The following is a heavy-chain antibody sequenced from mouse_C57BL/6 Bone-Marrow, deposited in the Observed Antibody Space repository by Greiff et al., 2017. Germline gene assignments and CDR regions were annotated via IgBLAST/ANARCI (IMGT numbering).Heavy chain of an antibody. J-gene: IGHJ1*03. CDR3: ARGGYGSYWYFDV. D-gene: IGHD1-1*01. CDR1: GYTFTSYW. Sequence: QVQLQQPGAELVKPGASVKLSCKASGYTFTSYWMHWVKQRPGQGLEWIGVIHPNSGSTNYNEKFKSKATLTVDKSSSTAYMQLSSLTSEDSAVYYCARGGYGSYWYFDVWGTGTTVTVSS. V-gene: IGHV1-64*01. CDR2: IHPNSGST.